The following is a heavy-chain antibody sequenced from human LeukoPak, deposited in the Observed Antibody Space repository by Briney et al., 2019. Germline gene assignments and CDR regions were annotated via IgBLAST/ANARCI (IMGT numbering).Heavy chain of an antibody. J-gene: IGHJ5*02. Sequence: GASVKVSCKASRYTFTSYDINWVRQAPAPGLEGMGWMNPNCGNKVYAQKFQGRVTMTRNTSISTAYMELSSLRSEDTAVYYCARKNYGSNRWFDPWGQGTLVTVSS. CDR3: ARKNYGSNRWFDP. CDR2: MNPNCGNK. V-gene: IGHV1-8*01. CDR1: RYTFTSYD. D-gene: IGHD4/OR15-4a*01.